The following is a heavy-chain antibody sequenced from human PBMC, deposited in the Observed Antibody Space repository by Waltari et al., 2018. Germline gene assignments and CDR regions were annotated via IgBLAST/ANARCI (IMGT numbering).Heavy chain of an antibody. CDR3: ARETYYDRSGYFRLGAFDI. Sequence: EVQLVESGGGLIQPGGSLRLSCAASGFTVSSNYLSWVGQAPGKGLEWVSLIYSGGSTIYADSVKGRFTISRDDSKNTLYLQMNSLRAEDTAVYYCARETYYDRSGYFRLGAFDIWGQGTVVTVSS. J-gene: IGHJ3*02. D-gene: IGHD3-22*01. CDR2: IYSGGST. V-gene: IGHV3-53*01. CDR1: GFTVSSNY.